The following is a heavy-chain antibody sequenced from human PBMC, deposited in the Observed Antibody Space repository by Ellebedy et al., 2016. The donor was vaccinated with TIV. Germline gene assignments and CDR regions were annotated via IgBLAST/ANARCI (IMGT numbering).Heavy chain of an antibody. Sequence: GESLKISCKGSGCNFNSYWIAWVRQVPGKGLEWMGIIFPRDSQTVYSPSFQGHVTISADKSISTAYLQWSSLKASDTAVYYCARRPSGGSGGSWFDSWGQGTLVTVSS. V-gene: IGHV5-51*01. CDR3: ARRPSGGSGGSWFDS. CDR2: IFPRDSQT. CDR1: GCNFNSYW. D-gene: IGHD3-16*01. J-gene: IGHJ5*01.